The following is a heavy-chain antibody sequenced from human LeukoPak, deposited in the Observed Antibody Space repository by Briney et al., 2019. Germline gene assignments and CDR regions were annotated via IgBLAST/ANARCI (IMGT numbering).Heavy chain of an antibody. V-gene: IGHV1-69*13. CDR3: ARDRGYYGSGSYYDAFDI. CDR2: IIPIFGTA. Sequence: SVKVSWKASGGTFSSYAISWVRQAPGQGLEWMGGIIPIFGTANYAQKFQGRVTITVDESTSTAYMELSSLRSEDTAVYYCARDRGYYGSGSYYDAFDIWGQGTMVTVSS. J-gene: IGHJ3*02. D-gene: IGHD3-10*01. CDR1: GGTFSSYA.